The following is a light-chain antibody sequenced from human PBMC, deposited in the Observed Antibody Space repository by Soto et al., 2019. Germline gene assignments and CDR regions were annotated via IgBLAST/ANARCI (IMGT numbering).Light chain of an antibody. V-gene: IGKV3-11*01. Sequence: EIVLTQSPATLSSSPGERATLSCRASQTVSSKLAWYQHKPGQAPRLLIYDTSNRATGIPARFSGSGSGTDFTLTISSLEPEDFAVYYCHQRKSWPRTFGQGTKGGYQ. CDR2: DTS. CDR1: QTVSSK. CDR3: HQRKSWPRT. J-gene: IGKJ1*01.